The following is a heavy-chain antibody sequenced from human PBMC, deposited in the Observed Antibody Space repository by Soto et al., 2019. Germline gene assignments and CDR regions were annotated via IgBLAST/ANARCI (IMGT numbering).Heavy chain of an antibody. CDR2: ISAYNGNT. CDR3: AGLVLPAGPHDAFDI. J-gene: IGHJ3*02. CDR1: GYTFTSYG. V-gene: IGHV1-18*01. D-gene: IGHD2-2*01. Sequence: ASVKVSCKASGYTFTSYGISWVRQAPGQGLEWMGWISAYNGNTNYAQKLQGRVTMTTDTSTSTAYMELRSLRSDDTAVYYCAGLVLPAGPHDAFDIWGQGTMVTVSS.